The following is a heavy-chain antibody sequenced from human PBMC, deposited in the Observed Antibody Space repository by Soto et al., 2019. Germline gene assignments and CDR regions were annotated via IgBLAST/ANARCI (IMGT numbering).Heavy chain of an antibody. V-gene: IGHV3-23*01. D-gene: IGHD5-18*01. CDR1: GFTFSSYA. CDR2: ISGSGGST. J-gene: IGHJ4*02. Sequence: GGSLRLSCAASGFTFSSYAMSWVRQAPGKGLEWVSAISGSGGSTYYADSVKGRFTISRDNSKNTLYLQMNSLRAEDTAVYYCAKGGVDKAMVTVEYFDYWGQGTLVTVSS. CDR3: AKGGVDKAMVTVEYFDY.